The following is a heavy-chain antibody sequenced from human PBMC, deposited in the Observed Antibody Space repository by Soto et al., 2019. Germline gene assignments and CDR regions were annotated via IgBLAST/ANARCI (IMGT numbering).Heavy chain of an antibody. CDR2: IIPIFGPA. D-gene: IGHD5-12*01. V-gene: IGHV1-69*01. J-gene: IGHJ6*02. Sequence: QVQLVQSGAEVKKPGSSVKVSCKASGGTFSSYAISWVRQAPGQGLEWMGGIIPIFGPANYAQKFQGRVTITADETTSTAYMELSSLRSEDTAVYYCARENVDIVATEYYYYGMDVWGQGTTVTVSS. CDR3: ARENVDIVATEYYYYGMDV. CDR1: GGTFSSYA.